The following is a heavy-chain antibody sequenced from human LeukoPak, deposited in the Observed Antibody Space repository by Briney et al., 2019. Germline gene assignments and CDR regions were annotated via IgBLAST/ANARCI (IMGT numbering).Heavy chain of an antibody. Sequence: GGSLRLSCAASGFTFISYSMNWVRQAPGKGLEWVSSISSSSNYIYYADSLKGRFTISIDNAKNSVYLQMNSLRSEDTAMYSCARILAYYMDVWGKGTTVTVSS. J-gene: IGHJ6*03. CDR2: ISSSSNYI. CDR1: GFTFISYS. V-gene: IGHV3-21*01. CDR3: ARILAYYMDV.